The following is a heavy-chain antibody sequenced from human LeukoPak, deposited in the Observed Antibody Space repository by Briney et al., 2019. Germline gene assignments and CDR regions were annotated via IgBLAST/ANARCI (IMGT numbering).Heavy chain of an antibody. CDR3: AIFNIGTGFDY. D-gene: IGHD2/OR15-2a*01. J-gene: IGHJ4*02. V-gene: IGHV5-51*01. Sequence: GASLKISCTGSGYSFTSYWIGWVRQMPGKGLEWMGIIYTGDSDTKYSPSFQGQVTISADKSISTAYLQWSSLKASDTAMYYCAIFNIGTGFDYWGQGTLVTVSS. CDR1: GYSFTSYW. CDR2: IYTGDSDT.